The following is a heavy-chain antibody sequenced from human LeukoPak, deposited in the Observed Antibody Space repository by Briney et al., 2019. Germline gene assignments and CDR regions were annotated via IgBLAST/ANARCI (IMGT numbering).Heavy chain of an antibody. V-gene: IGHV3-7*03. D-gene: IGHD3-9*01. Sequence: PGGSLRLSCAASGFTFSSYWMSWVRQAPGKGLEWVANIKQDGSEKYYVDSVKGRFTISRDNAKNSLYLQMNSLRAEDTAVYYCTILKADVLRYFDWLLPPFEYWGQGTLVTVSS. J-gene: IGHJ4*02. CDR3: TILKADVLRYFDWLLPPFEY. CDR1: GFTFSSYW. CDR2: IKQDGSEK.